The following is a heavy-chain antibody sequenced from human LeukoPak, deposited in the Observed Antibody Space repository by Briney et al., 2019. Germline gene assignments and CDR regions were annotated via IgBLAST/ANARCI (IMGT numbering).Heavy chain of an antibody. J-gene: IGHJ5*02. V-gene: IGHV5-51*01. CDR1: GYIFTSYW. D-gene: IGHD2-2*01. CDR3: ASLYCSSTSCYEGWFDP. Sequence: GESLKISCEGSGYIFTSYWIGWVRQLPGKGLEWMGIIYPGDSDTRYSPSFQGQVTISADKSISTAYLQWSSLKASDTAMYYCASLYCSSTSCYEGWFDPWGQGTLVTVSS. CDR2: IYPGDSDT.